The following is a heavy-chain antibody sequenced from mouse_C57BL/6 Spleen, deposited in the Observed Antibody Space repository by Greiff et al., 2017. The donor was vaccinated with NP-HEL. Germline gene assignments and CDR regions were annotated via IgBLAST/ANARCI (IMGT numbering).Heavy chain of an antibody. D-gene: IGHD1-1*01. CDR1: GYTFTSYG. V-gene: IGHV1-81*01. J-gene: IGHJ2*01. Sequence: QVQLKESGAELARPGASVKLSCKASGYTFTSYGISWVKQRTGQGLEWIGEIYPRSGNTYYNEKFKGKATLTADKSSSTAYMELRSLTSEDSAVYFCAPYYYGSSPFDYWGQGTTLTVSS. CDR3: APYYYGSSPFDY. CDR2: IYPRSGNT.